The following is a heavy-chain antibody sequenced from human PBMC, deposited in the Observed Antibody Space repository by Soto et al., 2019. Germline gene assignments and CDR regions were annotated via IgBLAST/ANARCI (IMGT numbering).Heavy chain of an antibody. CDR1: GGSFSGYY. Sequence: SETLSLTCAVYGGSFSGYYWSWIRQPPGKGLEWIGEINHSGSTNYNPSLKSRVTISVDTSKNQFSLKLSSVTAADTAVYYCARYRGWLLDMNFDYWGQGTLVTVSS. CDR3: ARYRGWLLDMNFDY. V-gene: IGHV4-34*01. J-gene: IGHJ4*02. CDR2: INHSGST. D-gene: IGHD5-12*01.